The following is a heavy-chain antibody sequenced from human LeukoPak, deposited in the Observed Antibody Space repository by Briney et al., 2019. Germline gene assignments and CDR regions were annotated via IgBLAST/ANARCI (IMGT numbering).Heavy chain of an antibody. V-gene: IGHV4-39*01. J-gene: IGHJ4*02. D-gene: IGHD6-19*01. CDR2: IYYSGST. CDR1: GDSISSSSYY. CDR3: ARQGQWLPFDY. Sequence: SETLSLTCTVSGDSISSSSYYWGWIRQPPGKGLEWIGNIYYSGSTYYNPSLKSRVTISVDTSKNQFSLKLNSVTAADTAVYYCARQGQWLPFDYWGQGTLVTVSS.